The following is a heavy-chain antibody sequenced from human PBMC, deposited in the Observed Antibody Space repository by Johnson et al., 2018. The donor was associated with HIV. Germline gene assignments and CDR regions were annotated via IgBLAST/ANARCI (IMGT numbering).Heavy chain of an antibody. CDR2: ISGSGGST. Sequence: VQLVESGGGVVQPGGSLRLSCAASGFTFSSYAMNWVRQPPGKGLEWVSAISGSGGSTYYADSVKGLFTISRDNAKNTVYLQMNSLRAEDTAVYYCASVFDAFDIWGQGTMVTVSS. D-gene: IGHD5/OR15-5a*01. V-gene: IGHV3-23*04. CDR3: ASVFDAFDI. J-gene: IGHJ3*02. CDR1: GFTFSSYA.